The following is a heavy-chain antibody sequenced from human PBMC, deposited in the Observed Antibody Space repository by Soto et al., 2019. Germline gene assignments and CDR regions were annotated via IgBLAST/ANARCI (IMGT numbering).Heavy chain of an antibody. CDR2: IYYSGST. Sequence: SETLSLTCTVSGGSISSYYWSWIRQPPGKGLEWIGYIYYSGSTNYNPSLKSRVTISVDTSKNQFSLKLSSVTAADTAVYYCASTDTAMVKYFDYWGQGTLVTVSS. J-gene: IGHJ4*02. D-gene: IGHD5-18*01. CDR1: GGSISSYY. V-gene: IGHV4-59*08. CDR3: ASTDTAMVKYFDY.